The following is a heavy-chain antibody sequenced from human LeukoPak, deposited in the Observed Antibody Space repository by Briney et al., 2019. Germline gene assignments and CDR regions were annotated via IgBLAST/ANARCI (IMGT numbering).Heavy chain of an antibody. CDR1: GYSISSGYY. V-gene: IGHV4-38-2*02. CDR3: ARDRGDGYDYFWDY. CDR2: INHSGST. D-gene: IGHD5-12*01. J-gene: IGHJ4*02. Sequence: SETLSLTCTVSGYSISSGYYWGWIRQPPGKGLEWIGEINHSGSTDYNPSLKSRVTISVDTSKNQFSLKLSSVTAADTAVYYCARDRGDGYDYFWDYWGQGTLVTVSS.